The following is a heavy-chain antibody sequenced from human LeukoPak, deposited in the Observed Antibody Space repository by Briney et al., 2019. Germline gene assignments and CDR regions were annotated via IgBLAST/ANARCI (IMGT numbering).Heavy chain of an antibody. J-gene: IGHJ5*02. CDR2: ISWSSDNI. CDR3: AKDSGSSSGYESWFDP. D-gene: IGHD5-12*01. Sequence: GGSLRLSCAASGFTFSSYGMSWVRQAPGKGLEWVSGISWSSDNIDYADSVKGRFTISRDNAKNSLYLQMSSLRVEDTALYYCAKDSGSSSGYESWFDPWGQGTLVTVSS. V-gene: IGHV3-9*01. CDR1: GFTFSSYG.